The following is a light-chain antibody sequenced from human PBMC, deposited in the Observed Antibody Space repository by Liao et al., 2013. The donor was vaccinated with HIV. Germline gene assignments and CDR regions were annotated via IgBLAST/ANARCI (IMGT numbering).Light chain of an antibody. CDR2: QDN. Sequence: SYELTQPPSVSVSPGQTASITCSGDRLGDNIVSWYQQRPGQSPVVVIYQDNKWPSGIPERFSGSNSGNTATLTISGTQPLDEADYYCQAWDSSTTAVFGPGTKVTVL. V-gene: IGLV3-1*01. J-gene: IGLJ1*01. CDR3: QAWDSSTTAV. CDR1: RLGDNI.